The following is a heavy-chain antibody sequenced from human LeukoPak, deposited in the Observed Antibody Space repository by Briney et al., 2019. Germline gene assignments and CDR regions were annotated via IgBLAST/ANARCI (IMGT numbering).Heavy chain of an antibody. CDR3: APRGVGAAAAILDY. J-gene: IGHJ4*02. V-gene: IGHV3-23*01. Sequence: PGGSLRLSCAASGFTFSSYAMSWVRQAPGKGLEWVSAISGSGGSTYCADSVKGRFTISRDNSKNTLYLQMNSLRAEDTAVYYCAPRGVGAAAAILDYWGQGTLVTVSS. CDR2: ISGSGGST. D-gene: IGHD6-13*01. CDR1: GFTFSSYA.